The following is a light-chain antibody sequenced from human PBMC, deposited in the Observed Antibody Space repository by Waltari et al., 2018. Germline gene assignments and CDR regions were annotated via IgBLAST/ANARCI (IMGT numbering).Light chain of an antibody. CDR1: QAIGNN. CDR2: TTS. J-gene: IGKJ4*01. Sequence: DIQMTQSPSSLSASVGDTVTITCQANQAIGNNLNWFQQKPGKAPKLLIYTTSTLQNGIPSRFIGSGSGTDFTLIISGLQPEDFATYICQQGFSYPPTFGGGTKVEIK. V-gene: IGKV1-16*01. CDR3: QQGFSYPPT.